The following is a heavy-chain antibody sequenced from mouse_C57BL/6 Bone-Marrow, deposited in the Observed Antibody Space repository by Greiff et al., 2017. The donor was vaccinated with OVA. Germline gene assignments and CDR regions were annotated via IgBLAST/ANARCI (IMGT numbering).Heavy chain of an antibody. CDR1: GYTFTDYY. D-gene: IGHD1-1*01. CDR2: IFPGSGST. Sequence: VKLQQSGPELVKPGASVKISCKASGYTFTDYYINWVKQRPGQGLEWIGWIFPGSGSTYYNEKFKGKATLTVDKSSSTAYMLLSSLTSEDSAVYFCARWNYYYEGYYAMDYWGQGTSVTVSS. J-gene: IGHJ4*01. V-gene: IGHV1-75*01. CDR3: ARWNYYYEGYYAMDY.